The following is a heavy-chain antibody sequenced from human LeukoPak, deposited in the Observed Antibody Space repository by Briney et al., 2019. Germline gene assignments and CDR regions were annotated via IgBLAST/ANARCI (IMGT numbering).Heavy chain of an antibody. CDR2: ISSSGSTI. J-gene: IGHJ4*02. CDR3: ATGYSYGSPNY. V-gene: IGHV3-11*01. D-gene: IGHD5-18*01. Sequence: GGSLRLSCAASGFTFSDYYTSWIRQAPGKGLEWVSYISSSGSTIYYADSVKGRFTISRDNAKNSLYLQMNSLRAEDTAVYYCATGYSYGSPNYWGQGTLVTVSS. CDR1: GFTFSDYY.